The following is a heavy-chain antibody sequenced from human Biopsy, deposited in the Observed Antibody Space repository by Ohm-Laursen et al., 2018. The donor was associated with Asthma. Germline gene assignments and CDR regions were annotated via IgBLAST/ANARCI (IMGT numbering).Heavy chain of an antibody. V-gene: IGHV4-59*01. CDR1: GGSISGFY. J-gene: IGHJ6*02. CDR3: ARGPNYHGSGRAPIGMDV. D-gene: IGHD3-10*01. CDR2: IYYTGSD. Sequence: GTLSLTCTVSGGSISGFYWSWIRQPPGKELEWLGYIYYTGSDNYNPSLKSRVTISVDTSKNQFSLRLNSVTAANTAVYYCARGPNYHGSGRAPIGMDVWGQGTTVTVSS.